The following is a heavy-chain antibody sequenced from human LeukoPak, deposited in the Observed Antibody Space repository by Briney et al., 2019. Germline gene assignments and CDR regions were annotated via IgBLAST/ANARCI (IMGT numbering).Heavy chain of an antibody. Sequence: ASVKVSCKASGYTFTDYYMHWVRQAPGQGLEWMAWISAYNGNTNYAQKVQGRVTMTTDTSTSTAYMDLRSLRSDDTAVYYCARDLRYSSGWYHDAFDIWGQGTMVTVSS. CDR1: GYTFTDYY. D-gene: IGHD6-19*01. CDR3: ARDLRYSSGWYHDAFDI. J-gene: IGHJ3*02. CDR2: ISAYNGNT. V-gene: IGHV1-18*04.